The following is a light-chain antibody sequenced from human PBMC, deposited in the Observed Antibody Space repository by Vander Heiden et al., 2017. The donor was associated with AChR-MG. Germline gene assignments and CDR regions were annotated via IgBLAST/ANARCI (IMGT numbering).Light chain of an antibody. V-gene: IGKV3-20*01. CDR2: GAS. CDR3: QQDGSSPWT. J-gene: IGKJ1*01. Sequence: DSVLTQSPGTLSLSPGKRATLTCRASQSVSSSYLAWYQQKPGQAPRLLIYGASSRATGIPDRFSGSGSGTDFTLTISRLEPEDFAVYYCQQDGSSPWTFGQGTKVEIK. CDR1: QSVSSSY.